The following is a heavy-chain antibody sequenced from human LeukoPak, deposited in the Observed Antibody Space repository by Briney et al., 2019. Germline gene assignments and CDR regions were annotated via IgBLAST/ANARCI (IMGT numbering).Heavy chain of an antibody. Sequence: GGSLRLSCAASGFTFSDYTMHWVRQAPGKGLEWVAVISYDGSQKYYADSVTGRFTISRDNSKNTVFLQMNSLRGEDTAVFFCARANGSSWHYFDDWGQGTLVTVSS. CDR3: ARANGSSWHYFDD. CDR2: ISYDGSQK. D-gene: IGHD6-13*01. CDR1: GFTFSDYT. V-gene: IGHV3-30*04. J-gene: IGHJ4*02.